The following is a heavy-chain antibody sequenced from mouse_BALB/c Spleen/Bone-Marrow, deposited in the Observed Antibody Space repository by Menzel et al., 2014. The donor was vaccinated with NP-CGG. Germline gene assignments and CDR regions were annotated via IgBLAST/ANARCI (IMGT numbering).Heavy chain of an antibody. Sequence: EETGGGFSHRGGSRKLSCAASGFTFSSFGIHWVRQAPEKGLEWVAYISSGSSTIYYADTVKGRFTISRDNPKNTLLLQMTSLRSEDTAMYYCARSGYGDYYAMDYCSEATT. V-gene: IGHV5-17*02. CDR1: GFTFSSFG. D-gene: IGHD2-10*02. J-gene: IGHJ4*01. CDR2: ISSGSSTI. CDR3: ARSGYGDYYAMDY.